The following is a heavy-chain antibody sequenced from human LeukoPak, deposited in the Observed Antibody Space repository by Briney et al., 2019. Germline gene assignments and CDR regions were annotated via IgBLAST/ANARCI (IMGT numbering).Heavy chain of an antibody. V-gene: IGHV3-23*01. CDR3: AKDLSPGPD. CDR2: IIGSGLTT. J-gene: IGHJ4*02. Sequence: GGSLRLSCAASGFTFSSYSMNWVRQAPGKGLKWVSAIIGSGLTTYYADSVKGRFTISRDNSKNTLYLQMNSLRAEDTVVYYCAKDLSPGPDWGQGTMVTVSS. CDR1: GFTFSSYS.